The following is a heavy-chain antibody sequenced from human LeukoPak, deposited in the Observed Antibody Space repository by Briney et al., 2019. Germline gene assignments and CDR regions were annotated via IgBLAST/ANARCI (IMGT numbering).Heavy chain of an antibody. D-gene: IGHD3-22*01. V-gene: IGHV4-59*08. CDR2: IYYSGST. CDR3: ARHLHYYDSSGYFVGYDAFDI. Sequence: PSETLSLTRTVSGGSISSYYWSWIRQPPGKGLEWIGYIYYSGSTNYNPSLKSRVTISVDTSKNQFSLKLSSVTAADTAVYYCARHLHYYDSSGYFVGYDAFDIWGQGTMVTVSS. CDR1: GGSISSYY. J-gene: IGHJ3*02.